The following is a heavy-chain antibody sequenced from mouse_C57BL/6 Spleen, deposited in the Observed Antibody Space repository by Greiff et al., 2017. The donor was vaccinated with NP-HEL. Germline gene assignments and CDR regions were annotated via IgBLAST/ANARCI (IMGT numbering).Heavy chain of an antibody. D-gene: IGHD2-5*01. Sequence: VQLQQSGAELVMPGASVKLSCKASGYTFTSYWMHWVKQRPGQGLEWIGEIDPSDSYTNYNQKFKGKSTLTVDKSSSTAYMQLSSLTSEDSAVYYCARDSNHGGFAYWGQGTLVTVSA. J-gene: IGHJ3*01. CDR3: ARDSNHGGFAY. CDR1: GYTFTSYW. CDR2: IDPSDSYT. V-gene: IGHV1-69*01.